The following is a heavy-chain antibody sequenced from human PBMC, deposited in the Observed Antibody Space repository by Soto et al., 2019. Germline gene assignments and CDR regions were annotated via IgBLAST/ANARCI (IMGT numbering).Heavy chain of an antibody. CDR1: GYTFTGYY. Sequence: QVQLVQSGAEVKKPGASVKVSCKASGYTFTGYYMHWVRQAPGQGLEWMGWINPNSGCTNYAQKFQGRVTMTSDTSISTAYMELSRLRSDDKAVYYCARAPLWDYYGSGPNPDIWGQGTMVTVSS. J-gene: IGHJ3*02. CDR3: ARAPLWDYYGSGPNPDI. V-gene: IGHV1-2*02. D-gene: IGHD3-10*01. CDR2: INPNSGCT.